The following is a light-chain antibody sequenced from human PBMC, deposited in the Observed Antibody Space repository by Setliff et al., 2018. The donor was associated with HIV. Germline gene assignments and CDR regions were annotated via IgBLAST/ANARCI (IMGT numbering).Light chain of an antibody. J-gene: IGLJ1*01. CDR3: SSYRSGNIGV. V-gene: IGLV2-14*03. CDR1: SSDVGSYNY. Sequence: QSALAQPRSVSGSPGQSVTISCTGTSSDVGSYNYVSWYQHFPGRTPKLIIYDVRNRPPGVSSRFSGSKSGNTASLTISGLRAEDEADYYCSSYRSGNIGVFGGGTKGTVL. CDR2: DVR.